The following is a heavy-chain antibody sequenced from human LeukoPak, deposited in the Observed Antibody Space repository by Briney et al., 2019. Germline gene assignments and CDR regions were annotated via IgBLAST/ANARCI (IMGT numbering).Heavy chain of an antibody. D-gene: IGHD1-26*01. CDR3: ARGRSNYYGMDV. J-gene: IGHJ6*02. CDR1: GGSFSGYY. Sequence: SETLSLTCAVYGGSFSGYYWSWIRQPPGKGLEWIGEINHSGSTNYNPSLKSRVTMSVDTSKNLFSLKVSSVTAADTAVYYCARGRSNYYGMDVWGQGTTVTVSS. V-gene: IGHV4-34*01. CDR2: INHSGST.